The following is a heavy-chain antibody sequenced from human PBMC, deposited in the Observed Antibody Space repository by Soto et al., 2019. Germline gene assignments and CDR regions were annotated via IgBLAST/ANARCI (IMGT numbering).Heavy chain of an antibody. Sequence: QVQVVESGGGVVQPGRSLRLSCAASGITFSSYGMHWVRQAPGKGLEWVALISYDGSNTYYADSVKGRFTISRDNSKNTLYLQMNNLRAEDTAVYYCAKDRLFRADYGMDVWGPGTTVTVSS. D-gene: IGHD6-19*01. V-gene: IGHV3-30*18. CDR3: AKDRLFRADYGMDV. CDR2: ISYDGSNT. J-gene: IGHJ6*02. CDR1: GITFSSYG.